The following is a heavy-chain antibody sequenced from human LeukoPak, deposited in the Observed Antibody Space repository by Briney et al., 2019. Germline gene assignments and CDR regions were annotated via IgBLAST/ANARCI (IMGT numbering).Heavy chain of an antibody. Sequence: PSQTLSLTCTVSGGSISSGGYYWSWIRQPPGKGLEWIGYIYYSGSTNYNPSLKSRVTISVDTSKNQFSLKLSSVTAADTAVYYCARHKLWFGEEDAFDIWGQGTMVTVSS. J-gene: IGHJ3*02. D-gene: IGHD3-10*01. V-gene: IGHV4-61*08. CDR1: GGSISSGGYY. CDR2: IYYSGST. CDR3: ARHKLWFGEEDAFDI.